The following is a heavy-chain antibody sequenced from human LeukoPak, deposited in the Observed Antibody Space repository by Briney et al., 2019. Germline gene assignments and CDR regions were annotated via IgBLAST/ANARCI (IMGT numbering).Heavy chain of an antibody. D-gene: IGHD6-13*01. J-gene: IGHJ5*02. V-gene: IGHV3-73*01. CDR3: TRPLGAAAGTYFDP. CDR1: GFTFSGAA. Sequence: GGSLRLSCTASGFTFSGAAMHWVRQASGKGPEWVGHIRSKPNDYATAYAASVKGRFTISRDDSKNTAYLQMNSLKIEDTAVYYCTRPLGAAAGTYFDPWGQGTLVTVSS. CDR2: IRSKPNDYAT.